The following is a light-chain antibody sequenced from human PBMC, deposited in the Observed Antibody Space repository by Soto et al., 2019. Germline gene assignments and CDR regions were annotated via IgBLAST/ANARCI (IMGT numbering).Light chain of an antibody. CDR1: QSVSSNY. J-gene: IGKJ1*01. CDR3: QQYGSSPWT. V-gene: IGKV3-20*01. Sequence: EIVLTQSPGTLSLSPGERSTLSCRASQSVSSNYLAWYQQKPGQAPRPLIYGASSRATGIPDRFSGCGAGTDFALTLSRLEPDDFAVYYCQQYGSSPWTFGQGAKVEIK. CDR2: GAS.